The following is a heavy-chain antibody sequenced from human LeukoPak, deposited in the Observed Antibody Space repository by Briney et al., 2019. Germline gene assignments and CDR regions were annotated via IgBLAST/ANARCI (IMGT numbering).Heavy chain of an antibody. CDR3: ARDPTLGAGNYYHAMDV. J-gene: IGHJ6*04. CDR2: NYHGGNT. D-gene: IGHD3-16*01. Sequence: PSETLSLTCTVSGYSLSSGYYWGWNRQSPGKGLEWVGSNYHGGNTYYNPSLKSRATISVDTSENQFTLKLSSVTAADTAVYYCARDPTLGAGNYYHAMDVWGIGTTVTVSS. CDR1: GYSLSSGYY. V-gene: IGHV4-38-2*02.